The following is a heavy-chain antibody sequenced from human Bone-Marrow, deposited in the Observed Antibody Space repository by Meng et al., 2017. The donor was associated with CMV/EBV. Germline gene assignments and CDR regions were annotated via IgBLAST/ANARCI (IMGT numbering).Heavy chain of an antibody. CDR3: ARTNNRFEYSSSGAGMDV. D-gene: IGHD6-6*01. J-gene: IGHJ6*02. CDR1: GGSISSYY. V-gene: IGHV4-59*01. Sequence: SETLSLTCTVSGGSISSYYWSWIRQPPGKGLEWIGYIYYSGSTNYNPSLKSRVTISVDTSKNQFSLKLSSVTAADTAVYYCARTNNRFEYSSSGAGMDVWGQGTTVTVSS. CDR2: IYYSGST.